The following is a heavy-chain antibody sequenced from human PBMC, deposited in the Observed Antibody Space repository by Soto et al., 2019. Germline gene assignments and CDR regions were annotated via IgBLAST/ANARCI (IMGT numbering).Heavy chain of an antibody. Sequence: GASVKVSCKASGYTLTELSMHWVRQAPGKGLEWMGGFDPEDGETIYAQKFQGRVTMTEDTSTDTAYMELSSLRSEDTAVYYCATAVWGTTVTCFDYWGQGTLVTVSS. J-gene: IGHJ4*02. CDR2: FDPEDGET. V-gene: IGHV1-24*01. CDR3: ATAVWGTTVTCFDY. CDR1: GYTLTELS. D-gene: IGHD4-17*01.